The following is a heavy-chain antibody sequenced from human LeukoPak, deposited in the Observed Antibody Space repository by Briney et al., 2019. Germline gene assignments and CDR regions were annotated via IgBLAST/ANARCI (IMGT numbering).Heavy chain of an antibody. CDR2: INYGGDT. Sequence: PSETLALLCGVDGGSFSGYDWSWVRQPPGKGLEWIGEINYGGDTNYNPSLKSRVTISVDTSKNQFSLKVRSVTAADTAVYFCARGLGWKVTPMGRFYVDVWGEGGTVTVSS. V-gene: IGHV4-34*01. J-gene: IGHJ6*03. D-gene: IGHD1-1*01. CDR3: ARGLGWKVTPMGRFYVDV. CDR1: GGSFSGYD.